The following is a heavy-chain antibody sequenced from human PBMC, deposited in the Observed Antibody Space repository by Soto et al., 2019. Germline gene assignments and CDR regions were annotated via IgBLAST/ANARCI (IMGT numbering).Heavy chain of an antibody. J-gene: IGHJ4*02. CDR3: AYTIFGGGRTNYFDY. V-gene: IGHV1-69*01. CDR1: GGTFSSYA. CDR2: IIPIFGTA. Sequence: QVQLVQSGAEVKKPGSSVKVSCKASGGTFSSYAISWVRQAPGQGLEWMGWIIPIFGTANYAQKFQGRVTITADESTSTAYMELSSLRSEDTAVYYCAYTIFGGGRTNYFDYWGQGTLVTVSS. D-gene: IGHD3-3*01.